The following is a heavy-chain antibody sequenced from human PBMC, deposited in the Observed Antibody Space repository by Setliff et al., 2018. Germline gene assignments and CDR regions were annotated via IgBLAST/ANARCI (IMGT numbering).Heavy chain of an antibody. Sequence: GASVKVSCKASGYTFATYGISWVRQALGQGLEWMGWISPYNSNTNYAQNFQGRVTMTTDTSTSTAYMELRSLRSDDTAMYYCARDLSTTVMTRSWYYFDYWGQGTLVTVSS. D-gene: IGHD4-17*01. J-gene: IGHJ4*02. V-gene: IGHV1-18*01. CDR1: GYTFATYG. CDR2: ISPYNSNT. CDR3: ARDLSTTVMTRSWYYFDY.